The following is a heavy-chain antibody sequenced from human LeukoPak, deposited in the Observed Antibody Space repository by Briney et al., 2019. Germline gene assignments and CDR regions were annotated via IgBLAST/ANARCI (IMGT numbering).Heavy chain of an antibody. CDR1: GFTFSSYG. CDR2: IWYDGSNK. CDR3: ARDSSDSSCYFDY. J-gene: IGHJ4*02. D-gene: IGHD3-22*01. V-gene: IGHV3-33*01. Sequence: PGGSLRLSCAASGFTFSSYGMHWVRQAPGKGLEWVAVIWYDGSNKYYADSVKGRFTISRDNSKNTLYLQMNSLRAGDTAVYYCARDSSDSSCYFDYWGQGTLVTVPS.